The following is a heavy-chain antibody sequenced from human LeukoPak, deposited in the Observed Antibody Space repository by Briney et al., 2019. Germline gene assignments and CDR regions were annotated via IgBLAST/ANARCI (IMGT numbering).Heavy chain of an antibody. CDR2: IYYSGST. J-gene: IGHJ3*02. D-gene: IGHD5-12*01. V-gene: IGHV4-39*07. CDR1: GGSISSSSYY. Sequence: SETLSLTCTVSGGSISSSSYYWGWIRQPPGKGLEWIGSIYYSGSTYYNPSLKSRVTISVDTSKNQFSLKLSSVTAADTAVYYCAKTKDIVAPSGSGAFDIWGQGTMVTVSS. CDR3: AKTKDIVAPSGSGAFDI.